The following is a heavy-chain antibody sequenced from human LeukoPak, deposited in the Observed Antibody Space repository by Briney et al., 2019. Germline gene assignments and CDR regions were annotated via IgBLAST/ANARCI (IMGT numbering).Heavy chain of an antibody. J-gene: IGHJ4*02. CDR3: ANGGGYYYAYYFDY. Sequence: GGSLRLSCAASGFTFSSYGMHWVRQAPGKGLEWVAFIRYDGSNKYCADSVKGRFTISRDNSKNTLYLQMNSLRAEDTAVYYCANGGGYYYAYYFDYWGQGTLVTVSS. CDR2: IRYDGSNK. V-gene: IGHV3-30*02. D-gene: IGHD3-22*01. CDR1: GFTFSSYG.